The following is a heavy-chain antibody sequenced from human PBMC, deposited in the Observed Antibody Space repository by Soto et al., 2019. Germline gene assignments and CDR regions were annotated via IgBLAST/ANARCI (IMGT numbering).Heavy chain of an antibody. V-gene: IGHV4-34*01. CDR2: INDRGSI. CDR1: GGSFSGYY. D-gene: IGHD3-9*01. Sequence: HVQLQQWGAGPLRHLETLSLTCGVSGGSFSGYYWAWIRPSPGKGLEWIGEINDRGSINYNPSLKSRVNMSVDPSRNHYSLNLRSVTAADTAVYYCAREGNDICTGHPWVWYFDHCGRGTLVNV. CDR3: AREGNDICTGHPWVWYFDH. J-gene: IGHJ2*01.